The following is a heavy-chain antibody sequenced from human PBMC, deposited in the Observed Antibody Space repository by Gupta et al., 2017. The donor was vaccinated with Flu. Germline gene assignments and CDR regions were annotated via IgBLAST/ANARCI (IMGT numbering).Heavy chain of an antibody. J-gene: IGHJ4*02. CDR3: ARDADMDTGIVTPGDNFDH. D-gene: IGHD5-18*01. V-gene: IGHV3-74*01. Sequence: WVRQAPGKGLVWVSRINKDGTIATSADSLKGRFTISRDNAKDTLYLQMNGLRADDTAVYFCARDADMDTGIVTPGDNFDHWGQGTLATVSS. CDR2: INKDGTIA.